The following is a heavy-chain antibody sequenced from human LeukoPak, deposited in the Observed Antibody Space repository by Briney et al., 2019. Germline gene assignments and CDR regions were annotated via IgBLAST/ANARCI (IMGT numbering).Heavy chain of an antibody. CDR2: IRYDGNNK. V-gene: IGHV3-30*02. Sequence: QPGGSLRLXCAASGFTFSSYGMHWVRQAPGKGLEWVAFIRYDGNNKYYADSVKGRFTISRDNSKNTLYLQMNSLRPEDTAVYYCAKDWVFDYWGQGTLVTVSS. CDR1: GFTFSSYG. CDR3: AKDWVFDY. J-gene: IGHJ4*02. D-gene: IGHD3-16*01.